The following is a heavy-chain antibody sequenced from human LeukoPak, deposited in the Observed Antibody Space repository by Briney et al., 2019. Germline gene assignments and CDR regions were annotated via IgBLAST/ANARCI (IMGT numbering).Heavy chain of an antibody. Sequence: TSETLSLTCAVYGGSFSGYSWSWIRQPPGKGLEWIGYIYHSGSTYYNPSLKSRVTISVDRSKNQFSLKLSSVTAADTAVYYCASSGGYSYGDYWGQGTLVTVSS. D-gene: IGHD5-18*01. CDR2: IYHSGST. CDR3: ASSGGYSYGDY. V-gene: IGHV4-30-2*01. J-gene: IGHJ4*02. CDR1: GGSFSGYS.